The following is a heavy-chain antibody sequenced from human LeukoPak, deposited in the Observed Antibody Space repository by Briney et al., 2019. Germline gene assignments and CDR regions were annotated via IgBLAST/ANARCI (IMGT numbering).Heavy chain of an antibody. CDR2: IYYSGST. J-gene: IGHJ4*02. CDR3: ARQISGGKFDY. CDR1: GGSISSSIYY. D-gene: IGHD3-16*01. Sequence: SETLSLTCTVSGGSISSSIYYWGWIRQPPGKGLEWIGSIYYSGSTYYNPSLKSRVTISADTSKNQFSLKLSSVTAADTAVYYCARQISGGKFDYWGQGTLVTVSS. V-gene: IGHV4-39*01.